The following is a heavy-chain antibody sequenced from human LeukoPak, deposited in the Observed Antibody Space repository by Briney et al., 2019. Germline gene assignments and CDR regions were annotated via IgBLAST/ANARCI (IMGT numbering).Heavy chain of an antibody. V-gene: IGHV4-61*02. J-gene: IGHJ4*02. CDR1: GGSISSGSYY. Sequence: PSQTLSLTCTVSGGSISSGSYYWSWIRQPAGKGLEWIVRIYTSGSTNYNPSLKSRVTISVDTSKNQFSLKLSSVTAADTAVYYCARDRLDYYDSSGYRTRDYWGQGTLVTVSS. CDR2: IYTSGST. D-gene: IGHD3-22*01. CDR3: ARDRLDYYDSSGYRTRDY.